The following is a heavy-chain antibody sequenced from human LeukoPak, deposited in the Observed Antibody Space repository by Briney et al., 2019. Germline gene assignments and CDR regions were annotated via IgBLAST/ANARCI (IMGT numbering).Heavy chain of an antibody. V-gene: IGHV3-30*02. CDR1: GFTFSSYG. CDR3: AKGGGYEAQYYYYLDV. CDR2: IRYDGSNK. J-gene: IGHJ6*03. Sequence: GGSLRLSCAASGFTFSSYGMHWVHQAPGKGLEWVAFIRYDGSNKYYADSVKGRFTISRDNSKNTLYLQMKSLRAEDTAVYYCAKGGGYEAQYYYYLDVWGKGTTVTISS. D-gene: IGHD5-12*01.